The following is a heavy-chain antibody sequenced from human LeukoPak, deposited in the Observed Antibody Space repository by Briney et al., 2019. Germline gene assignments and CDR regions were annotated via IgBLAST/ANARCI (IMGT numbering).Heavy chain of an antibody. D-gene: IGHD6-13*01. CDR1: GGSFSGYY. J-gene: IGHJ5*02. V-gene: IGHV4-34*01. CDR3: ARGVAAAGTRWFDP. CDR2: INHSGST. Sequence: SETLSLTCAVYGGSFSGYYWSWIRQPPGKGLEWIGEINHSGSTNYNPSLKSRVTISVDTSKNQFSLKLSSVTAADTGVYYCARGVAAAGTRWFDPWGQGTLVTVSS.